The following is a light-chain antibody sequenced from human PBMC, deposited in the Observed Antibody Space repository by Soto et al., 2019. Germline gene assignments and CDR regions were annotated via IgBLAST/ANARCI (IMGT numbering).Light chain of an antibody. CDR1: SSDVGGYNY. V-gene: IGLV2-14*01. Sequence: QSALTQPASVSGSPGQSITISCTGTSSDVGGYNYVSWYQQHPGKAPKLMIYDVSNRPSGVSTRFSGSKSGNTASLTISGLQAGDEADYYCSSYTSSSTLYVFGTGTKVTV. CDR3: SSYTSSSTLYV. J-gene: IGLJ1*01. CDR2: DVS.